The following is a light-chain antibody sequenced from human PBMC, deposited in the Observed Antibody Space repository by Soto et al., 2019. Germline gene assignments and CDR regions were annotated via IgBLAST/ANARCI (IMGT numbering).Light chain of an antibody. CDR3: QRFYSSPT. CDR2: WAS. Sequence: DIVMTQSPDSLAVSLGERATINCKSSQTVLYGTNNKNYLAWYQHKPGQPPKLLINWASSRESGVPDRFSGSGSGTDFTHTINSLQAEDVAVYCCQRFYSSPTFGQGPKVEIK. CDR1: QTVLYGTNNKNY. J-gene: IGKJ1*01. V-gene: IGKV4-1*01.